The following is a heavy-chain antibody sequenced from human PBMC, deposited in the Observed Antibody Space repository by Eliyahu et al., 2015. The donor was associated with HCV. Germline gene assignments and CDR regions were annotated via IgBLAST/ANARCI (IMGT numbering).Heavy chain of an antibody. D-gene: IGHD3-10*01. CDR3: ARTTRISMARGFIRPYHDAFDI. CDR1: GXXXXSSSFY. V-gene: IGHV4-39*01. Sequence: QLQLQESGPGLVKPSETLSLTXXVSGXXXXSSSFYWGWXRQPPGKGLEWXGSIYYSGSTNYNPSLKSRLTISEDTSKNQFSLNLSSVTAADTAVYYCARTTRISMARGFIRPYHDAFDIWGQGTMVTVSS. CDR2: IYYSGST. J-gene: IGHJ3*02.